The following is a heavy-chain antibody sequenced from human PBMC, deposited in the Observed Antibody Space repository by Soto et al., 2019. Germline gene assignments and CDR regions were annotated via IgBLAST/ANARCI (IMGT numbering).Heavy chain of an antibody. V-gene: IGHV4-59*08. CDR1: GGSISSYY. CDR2: IFYSGRT. D-gene: IGHD3-16*02. J-gene: IGHJ3*01. Sequence: QVQLQESGPGLVKPSETLSLTCTVSGGSISSYYWSWIRPPPGKGLEWIGYIFYSGRTNYNPSLKSGVTISVVASKNEFSLKLRSVTAADTAVYYCARLYGLDAFDFWGQGTMVTVSS. CDR3: ARLYGLDAFDF.